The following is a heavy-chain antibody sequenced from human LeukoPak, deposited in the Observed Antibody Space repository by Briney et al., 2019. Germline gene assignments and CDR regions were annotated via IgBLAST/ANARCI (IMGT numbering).Heavy chain of an antibody. CDR3: EKDSHLDV. CDR1: GGSFSGYY. CDR2: INHSGST. D-gene: IGHD2-15*01. V-gene: IGHV4-34*01. J-gene: IGHJ6*02. Sequence: PSETLSLTCAVYGGSFSGYYWSWIRQPPGKGLEWIGEINHSGSTNYNPSLKSRVAISVDTSKNQFSLKLSSVTAADTAVYYCEKDSHLDVWGQGTTVTVSS.